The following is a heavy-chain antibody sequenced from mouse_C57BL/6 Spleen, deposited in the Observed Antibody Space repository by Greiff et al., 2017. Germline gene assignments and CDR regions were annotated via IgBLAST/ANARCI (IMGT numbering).Heavy chain of an antibody. Sequence: QVQLQQSGAELVKPGASVKISCKASGYAFSSYWMNWVKQRPGKGLEWIGQIYPGDGDTNYNGKFKGQATLTADKSSSTAYMQLSSLTTEDSAVYFCAKWDNYDSRGDYWGQGTTLTVSS. V-gene: IGHV1-80*01. CDR2: IYPGDGDT. CDR1: GYAFSSYW. J-gene: IGHJ2*01. CDR3: AKWDNYDSRGDY. D-gene: IGHD1-1*01.